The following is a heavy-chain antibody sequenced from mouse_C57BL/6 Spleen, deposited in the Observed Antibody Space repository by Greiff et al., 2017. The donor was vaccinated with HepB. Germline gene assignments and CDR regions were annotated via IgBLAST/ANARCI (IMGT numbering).Heavy chain of an antibody. CDR2: IRLKSDNYAT. Sequence: EVQLQESGGGLVQPGGSMKLSCVASGFTFSNYWMNWVRQSPEKGLEWVAQIRLKSDNYATHYAESVKGRFTISRDDSKSSVYLQMNNLRAEDTGIYYCTAYYSNYGGYFDVWGTGTTVTVSS. J-gene: IGHJ1*03. CDR1: GFTFSNYW. V-gene: IGHV6-3*01. D-gene: IGHD2-5*01. CDR3: TAYYSNYGGYFDV.